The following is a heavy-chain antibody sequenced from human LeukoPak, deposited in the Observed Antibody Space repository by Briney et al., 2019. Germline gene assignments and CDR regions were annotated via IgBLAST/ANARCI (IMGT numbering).Heavy chain of an antibody. Sequence: PSETLSLTCTVSGVSISSGGYYWSWIRQHPGKGLEWIGYIYYSGSTYYNPSLKSRVTISVDTSKNQFSLKLSSVTAADTAVYYCARLDYYYYGMDVWGQGTTVTVSS. CDR3: ARLDYYYYGMDV. CDR1: GVSISSGGYY. J-gene: IGHJ6*02. CDR2: IYYSGST. V-gene: IGHV4-31*03.